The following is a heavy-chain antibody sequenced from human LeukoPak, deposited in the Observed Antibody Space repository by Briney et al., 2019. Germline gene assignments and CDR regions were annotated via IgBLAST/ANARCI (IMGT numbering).Heavy chain of an antibody. CDR2: IIPIFGIA. CDR1: GGTFSSYA. CDR3: ASNLITMVRGAQRTYAFDI. J-gene: IGHJ3*02. Sequence: SVKVSCKASGGTFSSYAISWVRQAPGQGLEWMGRIIPIFGIANYAQKFQGRVTITADKSTSTAYMELSSLRSEDTAVYYCASNLITMVRGAQRTYAFDIWGQGTMVTVSS. V-gene: IGHV1-69*04. D-gene: IGHD3-10*01.